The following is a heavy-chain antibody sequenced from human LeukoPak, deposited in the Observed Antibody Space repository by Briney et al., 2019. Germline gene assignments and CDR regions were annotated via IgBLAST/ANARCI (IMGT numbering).Heavy chain of an antibody. CDR1: GFTFSNFG. J-gene: IGHJ4*02. CDR2: IRYDGSNK. V-gene: IGHV3-30*02. D-gene: IGHD6-13*01. Sequence: GGSLRLSCAASGFTFSNFGIHWVRQAPGKGLEWVAFIRYDGSNKYYADSVKGRLTISRDNSKNMLYMQMNSLRAEDTAVYYCAKGRSSWYYFDYWGQGTLVTVSS. CDR3: AKGRSSWYYFDY.